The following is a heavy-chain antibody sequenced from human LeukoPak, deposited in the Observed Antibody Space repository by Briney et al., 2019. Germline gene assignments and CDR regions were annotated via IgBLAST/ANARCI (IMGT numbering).Heavy chain of an antibody. J-gene: IGHJ3*02. CDR3: ARVGPRSGYCSGGSCYHDAFDI. D-gene: IGHD2-15*01. CDR2: IYYSGST. V-gene: IGHV4-59*01. Sequence: PPETLSLTCTVSGGSLSSSYWNWIRQPPGKGQEWVGYIYYSGSTTHTPSPKSRDTISVDTSKDQCSLKLSSVNAADTAVYYCARVGPRSGYCSGGSCYHDAFDIWGQGTMVTVSS. CDR1: GGSLSSSY.